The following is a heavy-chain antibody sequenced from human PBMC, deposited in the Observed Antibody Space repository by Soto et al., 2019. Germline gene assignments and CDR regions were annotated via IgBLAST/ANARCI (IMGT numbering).Heavy chain of an antibody. D-gene: IGHD3-3*01. CDR2: IWYDGSNK. V-gene: IGHV3-33*01. CDR1: GFTFSSYG. J-gene: IGHJ6*03. CDR3: ARDRGIFGVVTTSSYMDA. Sequence: GGSLTLSCAASGFTFSSYGMHWVRQAPGKGLEWVAVIWYDGSNKYYADSVKGRFTISRDNYKNTLYLQMNSLRAEDTAVYYCARDRGIFGVVTTSSYMDALGEGIQVTVSS.